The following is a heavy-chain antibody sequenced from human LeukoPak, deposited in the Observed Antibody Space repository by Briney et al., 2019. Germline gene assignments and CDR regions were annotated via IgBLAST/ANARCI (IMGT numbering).Heavy chain of an antibody. CDR2: INPNSGDT. CDR1: GYIFTGYY. Sequence: GASVKVSCKASGYIFTGYYMHWVRQAPGQGLEWMGWINPNSGDTNFVQKFQGRVTMTRDTSISTVYMELNSLRSDDTAVYYCARDSVVPAAIPQKDRRGNYYYYMDVWGKGTTVTVS. CDR3: ARDSVVPAAIPQKDRRGNYYYYMDV. D-gene: IGHD2-2*01. V-gene: IGHV1-2*02. J-gene: IGHJ6*03.